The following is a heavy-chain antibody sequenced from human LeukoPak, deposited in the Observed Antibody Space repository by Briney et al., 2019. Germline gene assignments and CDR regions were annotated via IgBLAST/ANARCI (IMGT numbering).Heavy chain of an antibody. CDR1: GGSFSGYY. D-gene: IGHD6-19*01. CDR3: ARSNTPGIAVAGTGFDY. J-gene: IGHJ4*02. CDR2: INHSGST. Sequence: SETLSLTCAVYGGSFSGYYWSWIRQPPGKGLEWIGEINHSGSTNYNPSLKSRVTISVDTSKNQFSLKLSSVTAADTVVYYCARSNTPGIAVAGTGFDYWGQGTLVTVSS. V-gene: IGHV4-34*01.